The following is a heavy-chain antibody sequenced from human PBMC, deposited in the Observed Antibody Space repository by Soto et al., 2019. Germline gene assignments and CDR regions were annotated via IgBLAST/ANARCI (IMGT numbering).Heavy chain of an antibody. CDR3: VRESTPPFFDS. J-gene: IGHJ4*02. V-gene: IGHV3-33*01. Sequence: GGSLRLSCVGSGFTLNNYGVHWVRQAPGKGLEWVALIWYDGLRQTYADSVRGRFTISRDSSTNTIYLQMNSLRAEDTANYFCVRESTPPFFDSWGQGTPVTVSS. CDR1: GFTLNNYG. D-gene: IGHD2-15*01. CDR2: IWYDGLRQ.